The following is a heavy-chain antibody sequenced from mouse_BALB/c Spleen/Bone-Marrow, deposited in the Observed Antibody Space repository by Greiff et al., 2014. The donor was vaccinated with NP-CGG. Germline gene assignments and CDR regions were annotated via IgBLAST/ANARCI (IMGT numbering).Heavy chain of an antibody. J-gene: IGHJ1*01. Sequence: SGAELVKPGAPVKLSCKASGYTFTSYWMNWVKQRPGRGLEWIGRIDPSDSETHYNQKFKDKATLTVDKSSSTAYIQLSSLTSEDSAVCYCARSHGYYPYWYFDVWGAGTTVTVSS. CDR2: IDPSDSET. CDR1: GYTFTSYW. V-gene: IGHV1-69*02. D-gene: IGHD2-3*01. CDR3: ARSHGYYPYWYFDV.